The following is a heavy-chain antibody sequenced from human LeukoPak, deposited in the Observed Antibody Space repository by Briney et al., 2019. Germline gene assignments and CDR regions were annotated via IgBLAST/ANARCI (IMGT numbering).Heavy chain of an antibody. J-gene: IGHJ4*02. D-gene: IGHD6-19*01. V-gene: IGHV4-39*07. CDR3: TGAVAGSYYFDY. CDR2: IYYSGST. CDR1: GGSISSSSYY. Sequence: PSETLSLTCTVSGGSISSSSYYWGWIRQPPGKGLEWIGSIYYSGSTYYNPSLKSRVTISVDTSKNQFSLKLSSVTAADTAVYYCTGAVAGSYYFDYWGQGTLATVSS.